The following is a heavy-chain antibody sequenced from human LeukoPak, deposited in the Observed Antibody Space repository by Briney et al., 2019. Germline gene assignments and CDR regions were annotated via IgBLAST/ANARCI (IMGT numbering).Heavy chain of an antibody. D-gene: IGHD2-8*01. CDR3: ARSAEHCNNGVCFTDYYMDV. CDR2: INPNSGDT. J-gene: IGHJ6*03. V-gene: IGHV1-2*06. CDR1: GYTFTGYY. Sequence: ASVKVSCKASGYTFTGYYMHWVRQAPGQGLEWLGRINPNSGDTNYAENLHGRVTMTRDTSITTAYMELNSLTSDDTAVYFCARSAEHCNNGVCFTDYYMDVWGKGTTVTVSS.